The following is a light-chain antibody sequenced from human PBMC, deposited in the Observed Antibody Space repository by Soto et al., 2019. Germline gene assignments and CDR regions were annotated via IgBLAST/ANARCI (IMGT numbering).Light chain of an antibody. Sequence: DIPMTQSPSTLSASVGDRVTITCRASQSISSWLAWYQQKPGKAPNLLIYKASSLESGVPSRFSGSGSGTEFTLTISSLQAEDFATYYCQQYNSYPYTFGQGTKLEIK. CDR3: QQYNSYPYT. CDR1: QSISSW. V-gene: IGKV1-5*03. J-gene: IGKJ2*01. CDR2: KAS.